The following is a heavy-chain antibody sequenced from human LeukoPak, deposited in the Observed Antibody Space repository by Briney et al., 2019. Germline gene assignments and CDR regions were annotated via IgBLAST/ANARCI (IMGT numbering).Heavy chain of an antibody. CDR1: GFTFDDYA. D-gene: IGHD3-22*01. CDR2: ISWNSGSI. CDR3: AKSPYYYDSRVGAFDI. J-gene: IGHJ3*02. V-gene: IGHV3-9*01. Sequence: PGRSLRLTCAVSGFTFDDYAMHWVRQAPGKGLEWVSGISWNSGSIGYADSVKGRFTISRNNAKNSLCLQMNSLRAEDTALYYCAKSPYYYDSRVGAFDIWGQGTMVTVSS.